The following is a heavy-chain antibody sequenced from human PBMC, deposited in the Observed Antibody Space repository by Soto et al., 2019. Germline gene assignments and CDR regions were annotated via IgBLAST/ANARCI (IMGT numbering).Heavy chain of an antibody. V-gene: IGHV1-46*01. D-gene: IGHD3-22*01. Sequence: ASVKVSCKASGYTFTSYYMHWVRQAPGQGLEWMGIINPSGGSTSYAQKFQGRVTMTRDTSTSTVYMELSSLRSEDTAVYYCARAHVYYDSSGYYREHPFQHWGQGTLVTVSS. CDR1: GYTFTSYY. CDR2: INPSGGST. CDR3: ARAHVYYDSSGYYREHPFQH. J-gene: IGHJ1*01.